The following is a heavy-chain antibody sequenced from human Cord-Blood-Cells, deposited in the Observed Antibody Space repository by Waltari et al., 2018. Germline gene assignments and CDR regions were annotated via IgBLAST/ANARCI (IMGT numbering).Heavy chain of an antibody. J-gene: IGHJ4*02. D-gene: IGHD6-6*01. Sequence: EVQLVESGGGLVQPGGSLKLSCAASGFTFSGSAMPWVRQASGKGLEWVGRIRSKANSDATAYAASVKGRLTISRDDSKNTAYLQMNSLKTEDTAVYYCTSAAIAARDYWGQGTLVTVSS. CDR2: IRSKANSDAT. CDR1: GFTFSGSA. V-gene: IGHV3-73*02. CDR3: TSAAIAARDY.